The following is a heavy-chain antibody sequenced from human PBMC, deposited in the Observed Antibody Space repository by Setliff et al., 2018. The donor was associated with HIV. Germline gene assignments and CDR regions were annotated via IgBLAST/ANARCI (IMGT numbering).Heavy chain of an antibody. V-gene: IGHV3-30*02. Sequence: GGSLRLSCAASGFTFSTYGMQWVRQAPGKGLEWVAFIRYDGSNQYYADSVKGRFTISRDNAKNSLYLQMNSLRAEDTAVYYCARGPRLAGYWGQGTLVTVSS. CDR2: IRYDGSNQ. D-gene: IGHD3-3*02. J-gene: IGHJ4*02. CDR3: ARGPRLAGY. CDR1: GFTFSTYG.